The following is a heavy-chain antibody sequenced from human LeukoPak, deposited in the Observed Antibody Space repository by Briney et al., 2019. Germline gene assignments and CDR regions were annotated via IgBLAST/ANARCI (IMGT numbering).Heavy chain of an antibody. Sequence: PGGSLRLSCAASGFTFSNARMSWVRQAPGKGLEWVGRIKSKTDGGTTDYAAPVKGRFTISRDDSKNTLYLQMNSLKTEDTAVYYCTTSFQEDFWSGYYNFDYWGQGTLVTVSS. CDR3: TTSFQEDFWSGYYNFDY. CDR1: GFTFSNAR. D-gene: IGHD3-3*01. V-gene: IGHV3-15*01. CDR2: IKSKTDGGTT. J-gene: IGHJ4*02.